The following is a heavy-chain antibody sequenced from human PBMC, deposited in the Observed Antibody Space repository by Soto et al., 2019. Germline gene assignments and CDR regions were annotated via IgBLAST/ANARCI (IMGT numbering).Heavy chain of an antibody. J-gene: IGHJ6*03. Sequence: QVQLVQSGAEVKKPGASVKVSCKASGYTFTSYDINWVRQATGQGLEWMGWMNPNSGNTGYAQKFQGRVTMTRNTYIITAYMELSSLRSEDTAVYYCARVPGIAAAGTFDYYYYYMDVWGKGTTVTVSS. CDR1: GYTFTSYD. CDR2: MNPNSGNT. D-gene: IGHD6-13*01. CDR3: ARVPGIAAAGTFDYYYYYMDV. V-gene: IGHV1-8*01.